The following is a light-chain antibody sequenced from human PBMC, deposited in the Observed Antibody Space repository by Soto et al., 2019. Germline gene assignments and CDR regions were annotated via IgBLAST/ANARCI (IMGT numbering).Light chain of an antibody. CDR3: HQYDDGPYT. CDR1: QSVSTN. CDR2: GAS. V-gene: IGKV3-15*01. Sequence: VMTQSPAILSVSPGERATLSCRASQSVSTNVAWYQQIPGQTPRLLIYGASTRATGIPARFSGSGSGTEFTLTISSLQSEDFAVYYCHQYDDGPYTFGQGTKVEI. J-gene: IGKJ2*01.